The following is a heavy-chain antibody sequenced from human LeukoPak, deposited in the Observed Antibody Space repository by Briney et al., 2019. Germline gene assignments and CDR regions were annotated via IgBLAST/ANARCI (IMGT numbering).Heavy chain of an antibody. D-gene: IGHD3-10*01. Sequence: GGSLRLSCAASGFTFSSYAMSWVRQAPGKGLEWVSSVTGNGDNTFHADSVRGRFTISRDNSKNMLYLQINSLRAEDTAVYYCARDRNYFEALHRSYWGQGTLVTVSS. CDR2: VTGNGDNT. CDR1: GFTFSSYA. J-gene: IGHJ4*02. V-gene: IGHV3-23*01. CDR3: ARDRNYFEALHRSY.